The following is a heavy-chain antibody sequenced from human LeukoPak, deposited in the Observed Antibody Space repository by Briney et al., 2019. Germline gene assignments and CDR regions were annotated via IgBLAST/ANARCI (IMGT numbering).Heavy chain of an antibody. CDR2: ISYDGSNK. V-gene: IGHV3-30*03. Sequence: PGGSLRLSCAASGFTFSSYGMHWVRQAPGKGLEWVAVISYDGSNKYYADSVKGRFTISRDNSKNTLYLQMNSLRAEDTAVYYCARDSQGIAAAPYYYYYGMDVWGQGTTVTVSS. D-gene: IGHD6-13*01. CDR3: ARDSQGIAAAPYYYYYGMDV. J-gene: IGHJ6*02. CDR1: GFTFSSYG.